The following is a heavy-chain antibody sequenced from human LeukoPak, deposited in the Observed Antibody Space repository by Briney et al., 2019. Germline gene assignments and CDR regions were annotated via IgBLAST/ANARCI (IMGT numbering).Heavy chain of an antibody. CDR3: ARDRIAVAATSSNYHYYYMDV. V-gene: IGHV4-38-2*02. CDR2: IYHSGST. D-gene: IGHD6-19*01. J-gene: IGHJ6*03. Sequence: TPSETLSLTCTVSGYSISSGYYWGWIRQPPGKGLEWIGSIYHSGSTYYNPSLKSRVTISVDTSKNQFSLKLSSVTAADTAVYYCARDRIAVAATSSNYHYYYMDVWGKGTTVTVSS. CDR1: GYSISSGYY.